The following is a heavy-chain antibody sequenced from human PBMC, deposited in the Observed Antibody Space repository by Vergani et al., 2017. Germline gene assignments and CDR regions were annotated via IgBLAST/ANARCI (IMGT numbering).Heavy chain of an antibody. D-gene: IGHD6-13*01. V-gene: IGHV4-59*01. CDR3: ARVRAAADYYYYYYYMDV. J-gene: IGHJ6*03. CDR1: GGSISSYY. Sequence: QVQLQESGPGLVKPSETLSLTCTVSGGSISSYYWSWIRQPPGKGLEWIGYIYYSGSTNYNPSLKSRVTLSVDTSKNQFSLKLSSVTAADTAVYYCARVRAAADYYYYYYYMDVWGKGTTVTVSS. CDR2: IYYSGST.